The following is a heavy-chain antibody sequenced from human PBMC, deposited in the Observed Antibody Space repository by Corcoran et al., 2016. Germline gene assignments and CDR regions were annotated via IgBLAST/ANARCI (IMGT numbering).Heavy chain of an antibody. CDR2: ISYDGSNN. CDR3: AKKRGSGRYHKPCDP. CDR1: GFTSSSYG. D-gene: IGHD3-10*01. Sequence: QVQLAESGGGVVQPGRSLRLSCAASGFTSSSYGMHWGRPAPGKGLEWVAVISYDGSNNYYADSVKGRFNISSVNSKNTLYLQMNSLRAEDTAVYYCAKKRGSGRYHKPCDPCGQGTLVTGSS. V-gene: IGHV3-30*18. J-gene: IGHJ5*02.